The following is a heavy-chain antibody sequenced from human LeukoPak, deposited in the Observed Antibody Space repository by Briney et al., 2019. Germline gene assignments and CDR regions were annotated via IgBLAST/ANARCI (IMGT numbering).Heavy chain of an antibody. CDR3: ARRAGAYSHPYDY. V-gene: IGHV3-30*02. Sequence: GGSLRLSCAASGFIFSSYGMHWVRQAPGKGLEWVAFIRYDGSKKYYADSVKGRFTISRDDSKNTLYLQMNSLRAEDTAVYYCARRAGAYSHPYDYWGQGTLVTVSS. J-gene: IGHJ4*02. CDR2: IRYDGSKK. CDR1: GFIFSSYG. D-gene: IGHD4/OR15-4a*01.